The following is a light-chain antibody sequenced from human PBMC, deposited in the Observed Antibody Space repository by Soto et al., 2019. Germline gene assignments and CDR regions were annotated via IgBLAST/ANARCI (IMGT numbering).Light chain of an antibody. CDR3: QQSYSSPQT. J-gene: IGKJ1*01. Sequence: EVVLTQCPYTLSFPAGERAALSFRASQSISSYLAWYQQNPGQAPRLLIYDASSRATGIPARFSGSGSGTDFTLTISSLEPEDFAVYYCQQSYSSPQTFGQGTMVDIK. CDR2: DAS. V-gene: IGKV3-11*01. CDR1: QSISSY.